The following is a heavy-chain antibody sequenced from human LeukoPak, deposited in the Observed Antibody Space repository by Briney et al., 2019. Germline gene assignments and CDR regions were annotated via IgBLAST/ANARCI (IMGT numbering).Heavy chain of an antibody. V-gene: IGHV3-48*03. CDR2: ISSSGDII. Sequence: PGGSLRLSCAASGFTFSSYEMNWVRQAPGKGLEWVSYISSSGDIIYYADSVKGRFTISRDNSKNTLYLQMNSLRAEDTAVYYCAKSGYNRFDYWGQGTLVTVSS. J-gene: IGHJ4*02. CDR1: GFTFSSYE. CDR3: AKSGYNRFDY. D-gene: IGHD5-24*01.